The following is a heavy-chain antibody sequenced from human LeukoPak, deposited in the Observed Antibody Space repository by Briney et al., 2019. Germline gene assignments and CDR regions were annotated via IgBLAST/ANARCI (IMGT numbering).Heavy chain of an antibody. V-gene: IGHV3-7*05. CDR3: AKDVLGPSGY. D-gene: IGHD3-16*01. Sequence: PGGSLRLSCAASGLTFSDYWMSWVRQPPGKGLEWVANIKQDGSEKYYVDSEKGRFTISRDNAKNSLYLQMNSLRAEDTAVYYCAKDVLGPSGYWGQGTLVTVSS. CDR1: GLTFSDYW. J-gene: IGHJ4*02. CDR2: IKQDGSEK.